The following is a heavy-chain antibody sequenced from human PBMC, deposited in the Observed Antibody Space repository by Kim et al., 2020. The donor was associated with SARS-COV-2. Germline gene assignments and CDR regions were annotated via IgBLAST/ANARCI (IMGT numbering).Heavy chain of an antibody. D-gene: IGHD3-9*01. CDR2: T. Sequence: TRYSPSFQGQVTISADKSITTAYLQWSSLKASDTAMYYCARLSDLFWPDYWGQGTLVTVSS. J-gene: IGHJ4*02. CDR3: ARLSDLFWPDY. V-gene: IGHV5-51*01.